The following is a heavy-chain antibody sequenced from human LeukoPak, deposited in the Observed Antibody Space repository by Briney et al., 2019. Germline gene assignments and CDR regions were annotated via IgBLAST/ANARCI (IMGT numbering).Heavy chain of an antibody. CDR1: GGSISSGDYY. CDR3: ARVGEPGFFDY. J-gene: IGHJ4*02. CDR2: ISSSGSTI. V-gene: IGHV3-11*01. Sequence: LSLTCTVSGGSISSGDYYWSWIRQAPGKGLEWVSYISSSGSTIYYADSVKGRFTISRDNAKNSLYLQMNSLRAEDTAVYYCARVGEPGFFDYWGQGTLVTVSS. D-gene: IGHD3-16*01.